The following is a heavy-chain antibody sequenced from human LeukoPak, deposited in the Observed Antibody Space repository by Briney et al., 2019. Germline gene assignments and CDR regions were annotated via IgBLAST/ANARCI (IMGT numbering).Heavy chain of an antibody. CDR3: ARGRNNAFDI. CDR1: GDSVSSSSDA. V-gene: IGHV6-1*01. CDR2: TYYRSN. J-gene: IGHJ3*02. D-gene: IGHD1/OR15-1a*01. Sequence: PSQTLSLTCAISGDSVSSSSDAWNWIRQSPSRGLEWLGWTYYRSNDYALSVKSRMTINADTSKNQVSLQLSSVTPEDTAVYYCARGRNNAFDIWGRGTMVTVSS.